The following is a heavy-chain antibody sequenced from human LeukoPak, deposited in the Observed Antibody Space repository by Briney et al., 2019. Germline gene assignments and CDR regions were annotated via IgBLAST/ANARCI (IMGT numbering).Heavy chain of an antibody. CDR3: ARVFLERLTSGYFDN. CDR2: ISYSGQQK. J-gene: IGHJ4*02. Sequence: GRSLRLSCAASGFSFSDYAMHWVRQGPGKGLEWVAVISYSGQQKYYGDFVKGRFTVSRDNPKNTLYLQMNNLRDDDTAVYYCARVFLERLTSGYFDNWGQGTLVTVSP. V-gene: IGHV3-30*04. CDR1: GFSFSDYA. D-gene: IGHD3-3*01.